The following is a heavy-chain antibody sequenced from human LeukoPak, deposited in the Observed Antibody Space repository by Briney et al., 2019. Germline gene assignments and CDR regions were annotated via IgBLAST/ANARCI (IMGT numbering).Heavy chain of an antibody. CDR1: GCSISSSSYY. D-gene: IGHD3-22*01. Sequence: SETLSLTCTVSGCSISSSSYYWGWIRQPPGKGLEWIGTIYYSGSTYYNPSLKSRVTISVDTSKNQFSLKLSSVTAADTAVYYCELNYYDSSGYYEFDYWGQGTLVTVSS. CDR3: ELNYYDSSGYYEFDY. CDR2: IYYSGST. J-gene: IGHJ4*02. V-gene: IGHV4-39*01.